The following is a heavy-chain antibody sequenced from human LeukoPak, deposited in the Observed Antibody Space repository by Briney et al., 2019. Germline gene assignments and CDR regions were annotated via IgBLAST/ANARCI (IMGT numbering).Heavy chain of an antibody. D-gene: IGHD5/OR15-5a*01. Sequence: ASVKVSCKASGYTFTNYAIHWVRQAPGQSLEWMGWINAGNGNTKYLQKFQARVTITRDTSANIAYMELSSLGSEDTAVYYCARVISDCANFNCFKGYFDYWGQGTLVTVSS. J-gene: IGHJ4*01. CDR2: INAGNGNT. V-gene: IGHV1-3*01. CDR1: GYTFTNYA. CDR3: ARVISDCANFNCFKGYFDY.